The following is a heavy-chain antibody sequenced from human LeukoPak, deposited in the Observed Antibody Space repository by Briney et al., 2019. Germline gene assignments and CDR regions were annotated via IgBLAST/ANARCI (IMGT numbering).Heavy chain of an antibody. CDR3: ASTSGSYYRS. V-gene: IGHV4-34*01. CDR1: GGSFSGYY. D-gene: IGHD1-26*01. J-gene: IGHJ4*02. Sequence: SETLSLTCAVYGGSFSGYYWGWIRQPPGKGLEWIGEINHSGSTNYNPSLKSRVTISVDTSKNQFSLKLSSVTAADTAVYYCASTSGSYYRSWGQGTLVTVSS. CDR2: INHSGST.